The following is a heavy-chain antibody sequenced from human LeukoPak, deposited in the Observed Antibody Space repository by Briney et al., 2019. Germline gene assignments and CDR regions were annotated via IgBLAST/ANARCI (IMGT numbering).Heavy chain of an antibody. Sequence: GGSLRLSCAASGFTFSSYAMSWVRQAPGKGLEWVSAIRGSGGSTYYADSVKGWCTISRDNYKNTLYLQMHSLRAEDTAVYYCAKTRRDYGDYDDAFDIWGQGTMVTVSS. V-gene: IGHV3-23*01. CDR1: GFTFSSYA. D-gene: IGHD4-17*01. J-gene: IGHJ3*02. CDR2: IRGSGGST. CDR3: AKTRRDYGDYDDAFDI.